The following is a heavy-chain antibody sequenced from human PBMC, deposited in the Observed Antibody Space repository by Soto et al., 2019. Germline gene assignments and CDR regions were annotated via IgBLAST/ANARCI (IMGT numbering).Heavy chain of an antibody. CDR2: IYHSGST. CDR1: GGSIGSSHW. CDR3: ARVEQDYVLLTGYCGPHWFDP. Sequence: SETLSLTCAVSGGSIGSSHWWCGVRQPQGKGLEWIGEIYHSGSTNYNPSLKSRVTISVDTSKYQFSLKLNSVTAADTAVYYCARVEQDYVLLTGYCGPHWFDPCGQGTLVPVSS. V-gene: IGHV4-4*02. J-gene: IGHJ5*01. D-gene: IGHD3-9*01.